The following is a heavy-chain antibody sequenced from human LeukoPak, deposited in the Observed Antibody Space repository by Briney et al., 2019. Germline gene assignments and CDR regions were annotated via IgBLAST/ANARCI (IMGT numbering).Heavy chain of an antibody. CDR2: IYDSGNT. CDR1: GASISSDY. Sequence: SETLSLTCTVSGASISSDYWSWIRQSPGKGLEWIGYIYDSGNTDYNPSLKSRVSISMNTSKSQFSLNLSSVTDADAAVYYCAGRGRRYFRDWGQGTLVTVSS. CDR3: AGRGRRYFRD. J-gene: IGHJ1*01. V-gene: IGHV4-59*08.